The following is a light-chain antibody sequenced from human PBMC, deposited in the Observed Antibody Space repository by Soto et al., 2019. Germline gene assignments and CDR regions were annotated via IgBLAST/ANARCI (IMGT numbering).Light chain of an antibody. CDR1: HSISAS. J-gene: IGKJ1*01. Sequence: DIQMTQSPSTLSASVGDRVTITCRVSHSISASLAWYQQKPGRAPRLLIYDVSNLESGVPSRFSGSGSGTEFTLTITSLQPEDFAIYYCQQYDNSRTFGQGTKLDIK. V-gene: IGKV1-5*01. CDR3: QQYDNSRT. CDR2: DVS.